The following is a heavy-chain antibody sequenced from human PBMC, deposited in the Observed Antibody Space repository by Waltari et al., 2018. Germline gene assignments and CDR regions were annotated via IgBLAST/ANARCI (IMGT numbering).Heavy chain of an antibody. CDR2: ISSSGSTI. CDR3: ARRGPLDY. Sequence: EVQLVESGGGLVQPGGSLRLSCAASGFTFSSYEMNWVRQATGKGLEWISYISSSGSTIYYADSAKGRFTISRDNAKKSLFLQMNNLRVEDTAVYYCARRGPLDYWGQGTLVTVSS. D-gene: IGHD5-12*01. J-gene: IGHJ4*02. CDR1: GFTFSSYE. V-gene: IGHV3-48*03.